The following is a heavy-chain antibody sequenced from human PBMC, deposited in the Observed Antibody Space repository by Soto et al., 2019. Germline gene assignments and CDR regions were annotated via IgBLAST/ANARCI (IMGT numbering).Heavy chain of an antibody. V-gene: IGHV1-8*02. D-gene: IGHD2-15*01. Sequence: ASVKVSCKASGYTFTNYDINWVRQATGQGLEWMGWMNPNSGNTGYAQKFQGRVTMTRNTSISTAYMELSSLRSEDTAVYYCARIYCSGGSCSKRAFDIWGQGTMVTVSS. CDR1: GYTFTNYD. J-gene: IGHJ3*02. CDR3: ARIYCSGGSCSKRAFDI. CDR2: MNPNSGNT.